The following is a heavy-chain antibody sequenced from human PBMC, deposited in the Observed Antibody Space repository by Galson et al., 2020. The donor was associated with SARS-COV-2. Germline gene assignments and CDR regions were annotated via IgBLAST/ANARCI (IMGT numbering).Heavy chain of an antibody. J-gene: IGHJ5*02. CDR2: IYYGGGT. D-gene: IGHD6-13*01. Sequence: SETLSLTCTVSGGSISSGGYYWSWIRQHPGKGLEWIGYIYYGGGTYYNPSLKSRVTISVDTSKNQFSLNLRSATAADTAVYYCARYSSRGPTGYNCFDPWGQGTLVTVSS. CDR3: ARYSSRGPTGYNCFDP. CDR1: GGSISSGGYY. V-gene: IGHV4-31*03.